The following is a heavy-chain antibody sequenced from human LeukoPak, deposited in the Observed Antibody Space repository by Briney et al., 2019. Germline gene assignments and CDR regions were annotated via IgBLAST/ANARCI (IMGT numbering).Heavy chain of an antibody. CDR2: ISSSSSTI. J-gene: IGHJ4*02. D-gene: IGHD6-19*01. Sequence: PGGSLRLSCAASGFTFSSYSMNWVRQAPGKGLEWVSYISSSSSTIYYADSVKGRFTISRDNAKNSLYLQMNSLRAEDTAVYYCARGGSSGWYGGLDYWGQGTLVTVSS. CDR3: ARGGSSGWYGGLDY. CDR1: GFTFSSYS. V-gene: IGHV3-48*04.